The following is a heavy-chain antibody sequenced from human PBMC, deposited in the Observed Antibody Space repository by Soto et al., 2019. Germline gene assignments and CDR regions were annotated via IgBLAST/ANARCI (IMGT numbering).Heavy chain of an antibody. Sequence: GESLKISCKGSGYSFTSYWTGWVRQMPGKGLEWMGIIYPGDSDTRYSPSFQGQVTISADKSISTAYLQWSSLKASDTAMYYCARTPLGVYYGSGSYYGDNWFDPWGQGTLVTVS. J-gene: IGHJ5*02. V-gene: IGHV5-51*01. CDR2: IYPGDSDT. D-gene: IGHD3-10*01. CDR1: GYSFTSYW. CDR3: ARTPLGVYYGSGSYYGDNWFDP.